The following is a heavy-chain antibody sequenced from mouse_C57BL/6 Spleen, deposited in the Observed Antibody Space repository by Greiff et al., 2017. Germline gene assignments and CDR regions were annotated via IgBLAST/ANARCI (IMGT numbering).Heavy chain of an antibody. J-gene: IGHJ2*01. CDR3: ARRNYWLRRGKVLYYFDY. CDR1: GYTFTGYW. V-gene: IGHV1-9*01. CDR2: ILPGSGST. Sequence: QVQLQQSGAELMKPGASVKLSCKATGYTFTGYWIEWVKQRPGHGLEWIGEILPGSGSTNYNEKFKGKATFTADTSSNTAYMQLSSLTTEDSAIYDCARRNYWLRRGKVLYYFDYWGQGTTLTVSS. D-gene: IGHD2-2*01.